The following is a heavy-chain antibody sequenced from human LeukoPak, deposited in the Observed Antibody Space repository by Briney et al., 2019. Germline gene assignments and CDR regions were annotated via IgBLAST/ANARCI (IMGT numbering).Heavy chain of an antibody. V-gene: IGHV1-8*01. CDR2: MNPNRGNT. Sequence: GASVKVSCKASGYTFTSYDINWVRQATGQGLEWMGWMNPNRGNTGYAQKFQGRVTMTRNTSISTAYMELSSLRSEDTAVYYCARGRIAVAATAYWGQGTLVTVSS. CDR1: GYTFTSYD. J-gene: IGHJ4*02. CDR3: ARGRIAVAATAY. D-gene: IGHD6-19*01.